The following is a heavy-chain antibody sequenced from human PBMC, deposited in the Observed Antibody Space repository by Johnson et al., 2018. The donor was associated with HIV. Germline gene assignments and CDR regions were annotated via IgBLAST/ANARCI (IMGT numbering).Heavy chain of an antibody. CDR3: AKERLDLGMLDAFDI. CDR1: GFTFSSYW. CDR2: IKQDGSEK. D-gene: IGHD7-27*01. J-gene: IGHJ3*02. V-gene: IGHV3-7*01. Sequence: VQLVESGGGLVQPGGSLRLSCAASGFTFSSYWMSWVRQAPGKGLEWVANIKQDGSEKYYADSVKGRFTISRDNSKNTLYLQMNSLRAEDTAVYYCAKERLDLGMLDAFDIWGQGTMVTVSS.